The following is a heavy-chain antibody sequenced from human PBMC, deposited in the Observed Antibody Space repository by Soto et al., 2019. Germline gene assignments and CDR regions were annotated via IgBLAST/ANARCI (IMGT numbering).Heavy chain of an antibody. CDR1: GYTFTSYD. D-gene: IGHD5-18*01. Sequence: QVQLVQSGAEVKKPGASVKVSCKASGYTFTSYDINWVRQATGQGLEWMGWMNPNSGNTGYAQKFQGRVTTTRNTSISTAYMELSSLRSEDTAVYYCARGRGYSYGWGYYYYYYGMDVWGQGTTVTVSS. V-gene: IGHV1-8*01. J-gene: IGHJ6*02. CDR2: MNPNSGNT. CDR3: ARGRGYSYGWGYYYYYYGMDV.